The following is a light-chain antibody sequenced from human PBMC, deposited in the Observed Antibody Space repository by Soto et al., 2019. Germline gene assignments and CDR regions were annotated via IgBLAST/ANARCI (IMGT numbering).Light chain of an antibody. J-gene: IGKJ1*01. CDR1: QSVGSD. CDR3: QHYTNWPPWT. Sequence: EILMTQSPATLSVSPVERATLSCRASQSVGSDLAWYQQNPGQAPRLLIYGASTRATGIPARFSGSGSGTEFTLTINNLQSDDFAVYYCQHYTNWPPWTFGQGTRVEIK. V-gene: IGKV3-15*01. CDR2: GAS.